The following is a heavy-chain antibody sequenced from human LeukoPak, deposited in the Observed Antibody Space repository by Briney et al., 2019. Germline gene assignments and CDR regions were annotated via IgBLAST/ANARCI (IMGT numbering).Heavy chain of an antibody. Sequence: GRSLRLSCAASGFTFSSYAMHWVRQAPGKGLEWVAVISYDGSNKYYADSVKGRFTISRDNSKNTLYLQMNSLRAEDTAVYYCAKDRRYSSSWYGDYWGQGTLVTVPS. CDR3: AKDRRYSSSWYGDY. J-gene: IGHJ4*02. D-gene: IGHD6-13*01. CDR2: ISYDGSNK. CDR1: GFTFSSYA. V-gene: IGHV3-30-3*01.